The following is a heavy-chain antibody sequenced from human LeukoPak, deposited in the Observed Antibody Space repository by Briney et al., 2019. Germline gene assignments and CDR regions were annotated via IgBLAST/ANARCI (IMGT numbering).Heavy chain of an antibody. CDR2: MNPNSGNT. D-gene: IGHD3-3*01. CDR1: GYTFTSYD. CDR3: ARDRVLRFLEWYPNDAFDI. Sequence: ASVKVSCKASGYTFTSYDINWVRQATGQGLEWMGWMNPNSGNTGYAQKFQGRVTMTRNTSISTAYMELSSLRSEDTAVYYCARDRVLRFLEWYPNDAFDIWGQGTMVTVSS. V-gene: IGHV1-8*01. J-gene: IGHJ3*02.